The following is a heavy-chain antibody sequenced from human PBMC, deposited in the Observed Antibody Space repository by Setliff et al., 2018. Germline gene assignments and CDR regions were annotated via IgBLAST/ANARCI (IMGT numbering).Heavy chain of an antibody. J-gene: IGHJ4*02. V-gene: IGHV4-34*01. CDR1: GGSFSGYY. CDR2: INHSGST. Sequence: SETLSLTCAVYGGSFSGYYWSWIRQPPGKGLEWLGEINHSGSTNCNPSLKSRVSISVDTSKNQFSLNLNSVTAADTAVYYCATLTGDRGVDYWGQGRLVTVSS. D-gene: IGHD7-27*01. CDR3: ATLTGDRGVDY.